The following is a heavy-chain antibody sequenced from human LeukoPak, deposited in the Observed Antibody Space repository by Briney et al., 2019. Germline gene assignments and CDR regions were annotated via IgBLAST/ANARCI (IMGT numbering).Heavy chain of an antibody. Sequence: GGSLRLSCAASGFNFSSYEMNWVRQAPGKGLEWVSYISTSGTIIYYVDSVKGRFTISRDNAKNSLYLQMNSLRAEDTAVYYCARDSGHVDTAMAHDYWGQGTLVTVSS. CDR2: ISTSGTII. CDR1: GFNFSSYE. CDR3: ARDSGHVDTAMAHDY. V-gene: IGHV3-48*03. D-gene: IGHD5-18*01. J-gene: IGHJ4*02.